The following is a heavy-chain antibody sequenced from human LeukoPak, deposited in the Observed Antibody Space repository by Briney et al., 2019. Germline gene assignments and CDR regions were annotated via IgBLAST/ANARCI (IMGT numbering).Heavy chain of an antibody. J-gene: IGHJ4*02. V-gene: IGHV3-74*01. Sequence: PGGSLGLSCAVSGFTFSNYWMHWVRQTPGKGLVWVSRIDTDGSSTSYADSVKGRFTISRDNAKNSLYLQMNSLRAEDTAVYYCAGVFNYWGQGTLVTVSS. CDR2: IDTDGSST. CDR3: AGVFNY. CDR1: GFTFSNYW.